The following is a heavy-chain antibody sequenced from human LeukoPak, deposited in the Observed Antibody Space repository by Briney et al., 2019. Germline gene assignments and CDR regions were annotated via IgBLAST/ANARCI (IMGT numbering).Heavy chain of an antibody. V-gene: IGHV3-53*01. CDR2: IYSGGST. CDR1: GFTVSGNY. D-gene: IGHD2-2*01. J-gene: IGHJ3*02. Sequence: GGSLRLSCAASGFTVSGNYMSWVRQAPGKGLEWVSVIYSGGSTYYADSVKGRFTISRDNSKNTLYLQMNSLRAEDTAVYYCAGNIVVVPAAMGPAFDIWGQGTMVTVSS. CDR3: AGNIVVVPAAMGPAFDI.